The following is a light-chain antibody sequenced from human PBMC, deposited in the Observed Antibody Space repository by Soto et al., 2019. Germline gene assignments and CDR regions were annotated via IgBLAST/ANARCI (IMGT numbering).Light chain of an antibody. CDR2: TNN. Sequence: QSVLTQPPSASGTPGQRVTISCSGSSSNIGVNYVYWYQQLPGTAPKLLIYTNNQRPSGVPDRFSGSKSGTSAALAIGGLRSEDEADYHCATWDDSLSGVVFGGGTKVTVL. V-gene: IGLV1-47*01. CDR1: SSNIGVNY. J-gene: IGLJ2*01. CDR3: ATWDDSLSGVV.